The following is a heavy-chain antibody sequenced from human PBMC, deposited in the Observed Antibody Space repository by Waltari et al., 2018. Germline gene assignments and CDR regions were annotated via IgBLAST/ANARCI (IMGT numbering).Heavy chain of an antibody. J-gene: IGHJ4*02. D-gene: IGHD3-10*01. CDR2: ISYDGSNK. CDR3: AKDPSLARYGSGSYYNV. CDR1: GFTFSSYG. V-gene: IGHV3-30*18. Sequence: QVQLVESGGGVVQPGRSLRLSCAASGFTFSSYGMHWVRQAPGKGLEWVEVISYDGSNKYYADSVKGRFTISRDNSKNTLYLQMNSLRAEDTAVYYCAKDPSLARYGSGSYYNVWGQGTLVTVSS.